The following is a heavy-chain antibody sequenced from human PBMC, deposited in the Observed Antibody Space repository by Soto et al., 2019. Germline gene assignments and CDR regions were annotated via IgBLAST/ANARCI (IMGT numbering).Heavy chain of an antibody. CDR2: IDPSDSYV. J-gene: IGHJ5*02. D-gene: IGHD5-18*01. CDR3: GRVRVDKAEGWFDP. Sequence: PGESLKISCKGSGYTFANYWITWVRQMPGKGLEWMGRIDPSDSYVNYNLSFQGHVTFSADNSISTAYLHWSSLKASDTAMYYCGRVRVDKAEGWFDPWGQGTLVTAPQ. CDR1: GYTFANYW. V-gene: IGHV5-10-1*01.